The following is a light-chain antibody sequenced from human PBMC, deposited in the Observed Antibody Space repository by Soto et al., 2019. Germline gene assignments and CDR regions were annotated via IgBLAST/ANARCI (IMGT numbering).Light chain of an antibody. Sequence: QSALTQPPSASGTPGQRVTISCSGSSSNIGSNFVSWYQQLPGTAPKLLIYRNTQRPSGVPDRLSGSRSGTTASLAISGLRSEDEADYYCAAWDDSLSGVVFGGGTKLTVL. CDR2: RNT. J-gene: IGLJ2*01. CDR3: AAWDDSLSGVV. CDR1: SSNIGSNF. V-gene: IGLV1-47*01.